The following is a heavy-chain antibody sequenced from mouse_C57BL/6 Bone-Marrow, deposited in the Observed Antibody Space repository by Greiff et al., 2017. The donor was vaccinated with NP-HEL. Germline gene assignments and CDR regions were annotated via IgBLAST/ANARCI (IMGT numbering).Heavy chain of an antibody. Sequence: EVQLVESGGDLVKPGGSLKLSCAASGFTFSSYGMSWVRQTPDKRLEWVATISSGGSYTYYPDSVKGRFTISRDNAKNTLYLQMSSLKSEDTAMYYCARQELGRFDYWGQGTTLTVSS. V-gene: IGHV5-6*01. D-gene: IGHD4-1*01. J-gene: IGHJ2*01. CDR1: GFTFSSYG. CDR3: ARQELGRFDY. CDR2: ISSGGSYT.